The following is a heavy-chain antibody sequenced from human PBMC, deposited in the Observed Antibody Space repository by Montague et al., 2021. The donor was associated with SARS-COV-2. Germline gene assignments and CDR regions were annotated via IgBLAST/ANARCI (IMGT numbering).Heavy chain of an antibody. CDR1: GFTFSSYS. D-gene: IGHD3-9*01. Sequence: SLRLSCAASGFTFSSYSMSWVRQAPGKGLEWVSVISGSGGSTYYADSVKGRFTISRDNSKNTLYLQMNSLRAEDTAVYYCAKMAYSDWVVGFYGMDVWDQGTTVTASS. V-gene: IGHV3-23*01. CDR3: AKMAYSDWVVGFYGMDV. CDR2: ISGSGGST. J-gene: IGHJ6*02.